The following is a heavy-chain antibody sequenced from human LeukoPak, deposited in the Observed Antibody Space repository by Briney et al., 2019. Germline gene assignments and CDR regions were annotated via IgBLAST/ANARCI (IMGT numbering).Heavy chain of an antibody. D-gene: IGHD3-10*01. Sequence: SQTLSLTCTVSGGSISSGDYYWSWIRQPPGKGLEWIGEINHSGSTNYNPSLKSRVTISVDTSKNQFSLKLSSVTAADTAVYYCARGGDYYGSGSTVGMDVWGQGTTVTVSS. CDR1: GGSISSGDYY. V-gene: IGHV4-30-4*01. CDR2: INHSGST. CDR3: ARGGDYYGSGSTVGMDV. J-gene: IGHJ6*02.